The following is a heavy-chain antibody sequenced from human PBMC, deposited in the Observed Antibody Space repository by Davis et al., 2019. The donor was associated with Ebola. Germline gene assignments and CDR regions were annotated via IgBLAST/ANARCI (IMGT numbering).Heavy chain of an antibody. CDR3: ARVLLWFGESRPAYYFDY. CDR2: LHAFSGNA. V-gene: IGHV1-18*01. CDR1: GYTLNTYG. Sequence: ASVKVSCKVSGYTLNTYGISWVRQAPGQGLEWMGWLHAFSGNANYAQRFQGRLIMTTDTSTDTAYMELRSLRSDDTAVYYCARVLLWFGESRPAYYFDYWGQGTLVTVSS. J-gene: IGHJ4*02. D-gene: IGHD3-10*01.